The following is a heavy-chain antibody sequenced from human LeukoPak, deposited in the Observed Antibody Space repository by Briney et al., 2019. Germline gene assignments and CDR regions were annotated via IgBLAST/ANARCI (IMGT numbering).Heavy chain of an antibody. D-gene: IGHD3-10*01. CDR1: GGTFSSYA. CDR2: IIPIFGTA. V-gene: IGHV1-69*06. CDR3: ARDPMVRGVRYNWFDP. Sequence: GSSVKVSCKASGGTFSSYAISWVRQAPGQGLEWMGGIIPIFGTANYAQKFQGRVTITADKSTSTAYMELSSLRSEDTAVYYCARDPMVRGVRYNWFDPWGQGTLVTVSS. J-gene: IGHJ5*02.